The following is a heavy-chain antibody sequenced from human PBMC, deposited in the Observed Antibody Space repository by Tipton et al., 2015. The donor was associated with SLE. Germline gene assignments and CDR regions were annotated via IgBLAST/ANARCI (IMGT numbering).Heavy chain of an antibody. V-gene: IGHV1-46*03. Sequence: QSGAEVKKPGASVKVSCKASGYTFTGYYMHWVRQAPGQGLEWMGIINPSGGSTSYAQKFQGRVTMARDTSTSTVYMELSSLRSEDTAVYYCARSLGGIAAPDWWGQGTLVTVSS. J-gene: IGHJ4*02. CDR1: GYTFTGYY. D-gene: IGHD6-13*01. CDR2: INPSGGST. CDR3: ARSLGGIAAPDW.